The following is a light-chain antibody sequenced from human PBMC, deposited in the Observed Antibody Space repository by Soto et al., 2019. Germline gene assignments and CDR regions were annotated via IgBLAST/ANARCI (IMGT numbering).Light chain of an antibody. V-gene: IGKV3-20*01. CDR3: QIYNTSPWT. Sequence: EIVLTQSPGTLSLSPGERATLSCRASQSVIGNYLAWYQQKPGQAPRLLFYGASTRAAGSPDRFSGSGSGTDFTLTISRLEPEDFAFYYCQIYNTSPWTLGQGTKVDIK. CDR2: GAS. J-gene: IGKJ1*01. CDR1: QSVIGNY.